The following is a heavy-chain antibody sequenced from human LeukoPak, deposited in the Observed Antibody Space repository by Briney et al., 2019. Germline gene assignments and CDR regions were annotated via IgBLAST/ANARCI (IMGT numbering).Heavy chain of an antibody. CDR1: GFTFSTFA. D-gene: IGHD1-7*01. CDR3: AKDLLTAITARPHH. Sequence: PGGSLRLSCAASGFTFSTFAMSWVRQAPGKGLEWVSGITGSGDSTSYADSVKGRFTISRDNSKNTLYLQMKSLRAEDTAVYYCAKDLLTAITARPHHWGQGTLVTVSS. J-gene: IGHJ5*02. V-gene: IGHV3-23*01. CDR2: ITGSGDST.